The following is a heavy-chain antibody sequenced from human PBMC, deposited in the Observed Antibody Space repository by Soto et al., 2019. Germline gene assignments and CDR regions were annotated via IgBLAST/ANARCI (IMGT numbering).Heavy chain of an antibody. CDR3: ARDLAVANFGAFDY. CDR2: IYYSGCT. J-gene: IGHJ4*02. Sequence: SETLSLTCIVSGGSISSYYWSWIRHPPGKGLEWLGYIYYSGCTNYNPSLKSRVTISVDTSKNQFSLKLSSVTAADTAVYYCARDLAVANFGAFDYWGQGTLVTVSS. D-gene: IGHD6-19*01. V-gene: IGHV4-59*01. CDR1: GGSISSYY.